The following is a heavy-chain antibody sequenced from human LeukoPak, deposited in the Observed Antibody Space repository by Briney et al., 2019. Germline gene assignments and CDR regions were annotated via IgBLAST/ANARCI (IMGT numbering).Heavy chain of an antibody. D-gene: IGHD3-22*01. V-gene: IGHV1-18*01. CDR2: ISAYNGNT. J-gene: IGHJ3*02. CDR1: GYTFTSYG. Sequence: ASVKVSCKASGYTFTSYGISWVRQAPGQGLEWMGWISAYNGNTNYAQKLQGRVTMTTDTSTSTDYMELRSLRSDDTDVYYCARDEYYYDSSGYHDAFDIWGQGTMVTVSS. CDR3: ARDEYYYDSSGYHDAFDI.